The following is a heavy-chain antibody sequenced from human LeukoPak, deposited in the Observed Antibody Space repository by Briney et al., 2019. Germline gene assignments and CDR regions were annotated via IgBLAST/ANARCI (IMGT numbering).Heavy chain of an antibody. V-gene: IGHV3-21*01. Sequence: GGSLRLSCAACGFTFSSYSMNWVRQAPGKGLEWVSSISSSSSYIYYADSVKGRFVVSRDNANNSLYLQMNSLRDEDTAVYYCVTDGASDIWGQGTMVTVSS. J-gene: IGHJ3*02. CDR2: ISSSSSYI. CDR1: GFTFSSYS. CDR3: VTDGASDI.